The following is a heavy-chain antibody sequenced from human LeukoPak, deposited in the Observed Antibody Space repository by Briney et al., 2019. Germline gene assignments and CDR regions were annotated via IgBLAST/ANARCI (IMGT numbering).Heavy chain of an antibody. CDR1: GFTFGSYA. CDR2: ISYDGNNK. CDR3: ARDAGGGYYYYYMDV. Sequence: GGSLRLSCAASGFTFGSYAMHWVRQAPGKGLEWLAVISYDGNNKNYADSVKGRFTISRDNSKNTQYMQMNSLRAEDTAVYYCARDAGGGYYYYYMDVWGKGTTVTVSS. V-gene: IGHV3-30-3*01. J-gene: IGHJ6*03. D-gene: IGHD3-10*01.